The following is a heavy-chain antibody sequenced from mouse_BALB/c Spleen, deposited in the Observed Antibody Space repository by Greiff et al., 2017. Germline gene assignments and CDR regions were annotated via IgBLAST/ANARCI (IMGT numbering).Heavy chain of an antibody. CDR2: IWAGGST. D-gene: IGHD1-1*02. Sequence: VQLVESGPGLVAPSQSLSITCTVSGFSLTSYGVHWVRQPPGKGLEWLGVIWAGGSTNYNSALMSRLSISKDNSKSPVFLKMNSLQTDDTAMYHCAIYGGFAYWGQGTLVTVSA. CDR1: GFSLTSYG. J-gene: IGHJ3*01. V-gene: IGHV2-9*02. CDR3: AIYGGFAY.